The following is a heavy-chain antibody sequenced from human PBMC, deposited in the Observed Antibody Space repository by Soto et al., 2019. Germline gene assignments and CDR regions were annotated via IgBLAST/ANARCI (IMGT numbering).Heavy chain of an antibody. CDR2: INPGDSEG. D-gene: IGHD4-17*01. CDR1: EFSCTRYT. V-gene: IGHV5-51*01. CDR3: TLSYDDSYYYDNGMDV. J-gene: IGHJ6*02. Sequence: AVVLRKISCGGCEFSCTRYTIGWVRQMPGKGLEWMGIINPGDSEGRYSPSFQGQVTISADKSISTAYLQWSSLKASDTAMYYCTLSYDDSYYYDNGMDVWGQGTTVTVSS.